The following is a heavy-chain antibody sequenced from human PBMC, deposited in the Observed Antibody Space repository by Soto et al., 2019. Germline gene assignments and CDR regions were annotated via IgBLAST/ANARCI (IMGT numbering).Heavy chain of an antibody. V-gene: IGHV4-38-2*02. CDR3: AREKVGTTFFDN. CDR1: GFAISRGYY. Sequence: NPSETLSLTCNVSGFAISRGYYWSWVRQTPGKGLEWIGSIHPSVSSYHNPSLETRLTLSIDTSKNQFTLKLASVTAADTALYYCAREKVGTTFFDNWGQGTQVTVSS. J-gene: IGHJ4*02. D-gene: IGHD1-1*01. CDR2: IHPSVSS.